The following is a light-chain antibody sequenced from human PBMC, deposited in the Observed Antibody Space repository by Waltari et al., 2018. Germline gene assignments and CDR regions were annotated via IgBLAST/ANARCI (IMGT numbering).Light chain of an antibody. CDR1: RLGEKY. CDR3: QAWGDSVAV. J-gene: IGLJ2*01. Sequence: SYELTQPPSVSVFPGQTASIACSGDRLGEKYTFGYQMKPGQSPQLLMFQDDRRPSGIPERFSGSNAGNTATLTISGTQAMDEADYYCQAWGDSVAVFGGGTKLTVL. V-gene: IGLV3-1*01. CDR2: QDD.